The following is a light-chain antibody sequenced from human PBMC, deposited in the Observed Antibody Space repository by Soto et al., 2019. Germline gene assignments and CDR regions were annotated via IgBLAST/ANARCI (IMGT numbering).Light chain of an antibody. CDR1: SSKIETNY. CDR3: AAWDGSLSGWV. Sequence: QSVLTQPPSASGTTRQRVTSSCSRSSSKIETNYVYWYQQLSGTAPKVLIYRNNQRPSRVPDRFSASKSGTSASLAISGLRSEDEADYSCAAWDGSLSGWVFGGGTKLTVL. CDR2: RNN. J-gene: IGLJ3*02. V-gene: IGLV1-47*01.